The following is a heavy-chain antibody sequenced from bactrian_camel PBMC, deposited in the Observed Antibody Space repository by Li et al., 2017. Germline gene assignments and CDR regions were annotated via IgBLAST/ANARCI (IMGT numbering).Heavy chain of an antibody. CDR1: GFTFSFYD. CDR3: ATDWGYPGYEYRD. D-gene: IGHD5*01. J-gene: IGHJ4*01. CDR2: IQGDGNT. Sequence: VQLVESGGVLVQPGGSLRLSCAASGFTFSFYDMNWVRQAPGKEREGVAVIQGDGNTSYADSVEGRFTISKDSAKSTLYLQMNSLKIEDTAVYYCATDWGYPGYEYRDWCQGTQVTVS. V-gene: IGHV3S10*01.